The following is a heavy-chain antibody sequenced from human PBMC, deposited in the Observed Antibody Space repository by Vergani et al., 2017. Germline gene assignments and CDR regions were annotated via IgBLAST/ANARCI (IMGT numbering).Heavy chain of an antibody. CDR1: GFTFRNYA. Sequence: VQLVESGGGVVQPGRSLRLSCAASGFTFRNYAMTWVRQAPGKGLEWVSSISSSSSYIYYADSVKGRFTISRDNAKNSLYLQMNSLRAEDTAVYYCALGGIVGATSPFDYWGQGTLVTVSS. J-gene: IGHJ4*02. CDR2: ISSSSSYI. CDR3: ALGGIVGATSPFDY. V-gene: IGHV3-21*01. D-gene: IGHD1-26*01.